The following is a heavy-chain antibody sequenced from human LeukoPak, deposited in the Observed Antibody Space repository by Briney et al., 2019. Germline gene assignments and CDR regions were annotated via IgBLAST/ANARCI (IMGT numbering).Heavy chain of an antibody. CDR1: GFTFSSYA. CDR2: ISYDGSNK. V-gene: IGHV3-30-3*01. D-gene: IGHD6-19*01. J-gene: IGHJ4*02. CDR3: ARVSNKRGWDKLDY. Sequence: PGGPLRLSCAASGFTFSSYAMHWVRQAPGKGLEGVAVISYDGSNKYYADSVKGRFTISRDNSKNTLYLQMNSLRAEDTAVYYCARVSNKRGWDKLDYWGQGTLVTVSS.